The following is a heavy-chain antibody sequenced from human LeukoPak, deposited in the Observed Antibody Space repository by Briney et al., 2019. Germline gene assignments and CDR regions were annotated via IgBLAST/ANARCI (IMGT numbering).Heavy chain of an antibody. CDR3: ARGRVAWHDAFDI. Sequence: SETLSLTCAVYGGSFGGYYWSWIRQPPGKGLEWIGEINHSGSTNYNPSLKSRVTISVDTSKNQFSLKLSSVTAADTAVYYCARGRVAWHDAFDIWGQGTMVTVSS. D-gene: IGHD5-12*01. CDR2: INHSGST. J-gene: IGHJ3*02. V-gene: IGHV4-34*01. CDR1: GGSFGGYY.